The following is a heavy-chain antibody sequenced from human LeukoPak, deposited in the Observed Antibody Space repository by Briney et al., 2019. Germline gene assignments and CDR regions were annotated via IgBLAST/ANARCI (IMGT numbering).Heavy chain of an antibody. V-gene: IGHV1-8*01. CDR1: GYTLTSYD. Sequence: ASVKVSCKASGYTLTSYDINWVRQATGQGLEWMGWTNPNSGRTGYAQNFQGRITITRSTSISTAYMELSSLRSEDTAVYYCTRETSSRYFDYWGQGTLVTVSS. CDR3: TRETSSRYFDY. CDR2: TNPNSGRT. J-gene: IGHJ4*02.